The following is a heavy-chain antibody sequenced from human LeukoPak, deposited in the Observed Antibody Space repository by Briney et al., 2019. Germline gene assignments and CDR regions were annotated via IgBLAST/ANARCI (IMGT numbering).Heavy chain of an antibody. V-gene: IGHV3-23*01. J-gene: IGHJ4*02. CDR1: GFTFSSYA. Sequence: GRSLRLSCAASGFTFSSYAVTWVRRAPGKGLEWVSAIHDISASRYYADSVKGRFTVSRHNSNHTLYLQLNSLRPEDAAVYYCAKGNYGYYFDYWGQGTLVTVSS. CDR3: AKGNYGYYFDY. D-gene: IGHD1-7*01. CDR2: IHDISASR.